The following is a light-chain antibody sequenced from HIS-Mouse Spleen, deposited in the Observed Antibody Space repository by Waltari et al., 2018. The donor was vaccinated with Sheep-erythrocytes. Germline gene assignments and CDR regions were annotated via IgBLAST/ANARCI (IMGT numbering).Light chain of an antibody. CDR3: CSYAGSSTFV. CDR2: EGS. V-gene: IGLV2-23*01. J-gene: IGLJ2*01. Sequence: QSALTQPASVSGSPGQSITISCTGTSSDVRSYNLVSWYQQHPGKAPKLMIYEGSKRPSGFSNRFSGSKSGNTASLTISGLQAEDEADYYCCSYAGSSTFVFGGGTKLTVL. CDR1: SSDVRSYNL.